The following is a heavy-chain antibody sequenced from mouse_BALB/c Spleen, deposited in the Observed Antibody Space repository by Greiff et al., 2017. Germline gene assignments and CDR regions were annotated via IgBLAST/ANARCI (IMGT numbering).Heavy chain of an antibody. J-gene: IGHJ2*01. D-gene: IGHD4-1*01. CDR1: GYAFTNYL. CDR2: INPGSGGT. V-gene: IGHV1-54*01. Sequence: QVQLKESGAELVRPGTSVKVSCKASGYAFTNYLIEWVKQRPGQGLEWIGVINPGSGGTNYNEKFKGKATLTADKSSSTAYMQLSSLTSDDSAVYCCARGRTGPPDYWGQGTTLTVSS. CDR3: ARGRTGPPDY.